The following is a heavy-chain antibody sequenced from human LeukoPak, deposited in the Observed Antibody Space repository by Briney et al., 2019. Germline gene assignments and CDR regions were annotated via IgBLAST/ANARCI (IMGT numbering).Heavy chain of an antibody. CDR3: AKAEGYDILTGLDY. CDR1: GFTFSTYA. CDR2: IISNGRST. J-gene: IGHJ4*02. D-gene: IGHD3-9*01. V-gene: IGHV3-64*04. Sequence: GGSLRLSCSASGFTFSTYAMHWVRQAPGKGLEYVSGIISNGRSTYYADSVKGRFTISRDNSKNTLYLQMNSLRTEDTAVYYRAKAEGYDILTGLDYWGQGTLVTVSS.